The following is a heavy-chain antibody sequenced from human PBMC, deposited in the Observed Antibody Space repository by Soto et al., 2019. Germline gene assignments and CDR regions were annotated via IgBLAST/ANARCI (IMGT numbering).Heavy chain of an antibody. V-gene: IGHV3-49*03. CDR3: TRQITIAAAGRLKS. CDR2: IRSKAYGGTT. D-gene: IGHD6-13*01. CDR1: GFTFGDYA. J-gene: IGHJ5*02. Sequence: PGGSLRLSCTASGFTFGDYAMSWFRQAPGKGLEWVGFIRSKAYGGTTEYAASVKGRFTISRDDSKSIAYLQMNSLKTEDTAVYYCTRQITIAAAGRLKSWGPGTLVTVSS.